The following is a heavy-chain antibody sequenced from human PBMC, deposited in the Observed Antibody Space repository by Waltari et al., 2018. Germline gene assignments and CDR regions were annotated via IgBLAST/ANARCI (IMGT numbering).Heavy chain of an antibody. CDR1: GGSFSGYY. J-gene: IGHJ4*02. CDR3: ARGGRITIFGVAPVTFDY. D-gene: IGHD3-3*01. Sequence: QVQLQQWGAGLLKPSETLSLTCAVYGGSFSGYYWSWIRQPPGRGLEWIGEINHRGSTNYNPSLKSRVTISVDTSKNQFSRKLSSVTAADTAVYYCARGGRITIFGVAPVTFDYWGQGTLVTVSS. V-gene: IGHV4-34*01. CDR2: INHRGST.